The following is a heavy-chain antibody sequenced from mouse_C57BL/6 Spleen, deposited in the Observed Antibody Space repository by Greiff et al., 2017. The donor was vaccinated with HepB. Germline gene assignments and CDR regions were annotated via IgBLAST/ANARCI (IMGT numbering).Heavy chain of an antibody. CDR2: INPNNGGT. J-gene: IGHJ3*01. CDR1: GYTFTDYY. V-gene: IGHV1-26*01. D-gene: IGHD2-3*01. Sequence: VQLQQSGPELVKPGASVKISCKASGYTFTDYYMNWVKQSHGKSLEWIGDINPNNGGTSYNQKFKGKATLTVDKSSSTAYMELRSLTSEDSAVYYCASTYDGYLLWFAYWGQGTLVTVSA. CDR3: ASTYDGYLLWFAY.